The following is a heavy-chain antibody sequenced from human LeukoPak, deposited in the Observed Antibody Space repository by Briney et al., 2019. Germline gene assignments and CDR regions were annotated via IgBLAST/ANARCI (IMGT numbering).Heavy chain of an antibody. CDR1: GFTFSSYG. CDR2: ISYDGSNK. CDR3: AKSGMDV. Sequence: PGRSLRLSCAASGFTFSSYGMHWVRQAPGKGLEWVAVISYDGSNKYYADSVKGRFTISRDNSKNTLYLQMNSLRAEDTAVYYCAKSGMDVWGQGTTATVSS. V-gene: IGHV3-30*18. J-gene: IGHJ6*02.